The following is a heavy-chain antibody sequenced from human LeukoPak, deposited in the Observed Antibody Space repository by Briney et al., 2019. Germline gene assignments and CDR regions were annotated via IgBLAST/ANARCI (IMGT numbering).Heavy chain of an antibody. CDR2: INSDGSST. J-gene: IGHJ4*02. CDR1: GFTFSSYW. Sequence: GGSLRLSCAASGFTFSSYWMHWVRQAPGKGLVWVSRINSDGSSTSYADSVKGRFTISRNNAKNTLYLQMNSLRAEDAAVYYCARASDSSGYYDYWGQGTLVTVSS. D-gene: IGHD3-22*01. V-gene: IGHV3-74*01. CDR3: ARASDSSGYYDY.